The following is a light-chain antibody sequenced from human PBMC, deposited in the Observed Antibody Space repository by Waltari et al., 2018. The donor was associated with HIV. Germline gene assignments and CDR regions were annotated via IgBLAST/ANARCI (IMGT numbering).Light chain of an antibody. Sequence: EIVLTQSPATLSLSPGERVTLSCRASQGVTSYLAWYQHKPSQAPRLLIYDASNRATGIPARFSGSGSGTDFTLTISSLEPEDFAVYYCQQRSNWPPITFG. CDR2: DAS. CDR1: QGVTSY. CDR3: QQRSNWPPIT. J-gene: IGKJ5*01. V-gene: IGKV3-11*01.